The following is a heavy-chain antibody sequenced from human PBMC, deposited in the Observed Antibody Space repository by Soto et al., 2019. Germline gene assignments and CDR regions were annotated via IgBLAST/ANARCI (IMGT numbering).Heavy chain of an antibody. CDR2: IIPIFGTA. CDR3: ARHGGGDPIIDFDY. CDR1: GGTFSSYA. Sequence: SVKVSCKASGGTFSSYAISWVRQAPGQGLEWMGGIIPIFGTANYAQKFQGRVTITADESTSTAYMELSSLRSEDTAVYYCARHGGGDPIIDFDYWGQGTLVTVSS. J-gene: IGHJ4*02. V-gene: IGHV1-69*13. D-gene: IGHD2-21*02.